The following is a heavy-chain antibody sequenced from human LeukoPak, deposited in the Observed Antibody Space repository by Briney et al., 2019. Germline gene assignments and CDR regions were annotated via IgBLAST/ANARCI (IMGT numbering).Heavy chain of an antibody. CDR2: ISAYNGNT. CDR1: GYTFTSYG. Sequence: GASVNVSCKASGYTFTSYGISWVRQAPGQGLEWMGWISAYNGNTNYAQKLQGRVTMTTDTSTSTAYMELRSLRSDDTAVYYCATQAIIAARPGYYYYYGMDVWGQGTTVTVSS. J-gene: IGHJ6*02. V-gene: IGHV1-18*01. D-gene: IGHD6-6*01. CDR3: ATQAIIAARPGYYYYYGMDV.